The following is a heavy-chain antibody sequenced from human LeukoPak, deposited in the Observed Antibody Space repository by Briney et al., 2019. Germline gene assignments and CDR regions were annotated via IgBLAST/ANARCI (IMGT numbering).Heavy chain of an antibody. CDR2: ISSSSSYI. V-gene: IGHV3-21*01. J-gene: IGHJ5*02. CDR1: GFTFSSYS. D-gene: IGHD4-11*01. CDR3: ARDTYSNYVGGWFDP. Sequence: PGGTLRLSCAASGFTFSSYSMNLVRQTPGKGLEWDSSISSSSSYIYYADSLKGRFTISRDNAKNSLYLQMNSLRAEDTAVYYCARDTYSNYVGGWFDPWGQGTLVTVSS.